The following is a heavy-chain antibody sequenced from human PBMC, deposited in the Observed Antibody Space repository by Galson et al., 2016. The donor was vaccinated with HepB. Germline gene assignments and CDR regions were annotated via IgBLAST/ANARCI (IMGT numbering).Heavy chain of an antibody. CDR2: IYYSGTA. J-gene: IGHJ4*02. V-gene: IGHV4-31*03. CDR3: ARSYIGSGFFFDY. Sequence: TLSLTCTVSGGSINRANYYWSWIRQHPGKGLEWIGYIYYSGTAYYNPSLKSRSTVSLDKSKNQFSLTLSTVSAADTAVYYCARSYIGSGFFFDYWGQGTLVTVSS. D-gene: IGHD6-19*01. CDR1: GGSINRANYY.